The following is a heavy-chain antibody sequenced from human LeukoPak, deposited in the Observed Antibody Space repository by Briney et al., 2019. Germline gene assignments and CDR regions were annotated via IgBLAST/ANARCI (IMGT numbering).Heavy chain of an antibody. CDR3: ARASNDILTGWFTHNYYYYYMDV. J-gene: IGHJ6*03. V-gene: IGHV1-18*01. CDR1: GYTFTSYG. D-gene: IGHD3-9*01. Sequence: GASVKVSCKASGYTFTSYGISWVRQAPGQGLEWMGWISAYNGNTNYAQKLQGRVTMTTDTSTSTAYMELRSLRSDDTAVYYCARASNDILTGWFTHNYYYYYMDVWGKGTTVTVSS. CDR2: ISAYNGNT.